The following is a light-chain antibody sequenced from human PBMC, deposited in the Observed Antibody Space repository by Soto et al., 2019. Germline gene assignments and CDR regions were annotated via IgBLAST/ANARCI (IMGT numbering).Light chain of an antibody. J-gene: IGLJ1*01. CDR1: RRDVVTYNL. CDR2: EVS. CDR3: SAYTTSSTPYV. V-gene: IGLV2-14*02. Sequence: QSALAQPASVSGCPEQSGTISCTGTRRDVVTYNLVSWFQQHPGKAPKLIIYEVSNRPSGVSTRFSGSKSGKAASLTISGLQAEDEADYDCSAYTTSSTPYVFGTGTKLTVL.